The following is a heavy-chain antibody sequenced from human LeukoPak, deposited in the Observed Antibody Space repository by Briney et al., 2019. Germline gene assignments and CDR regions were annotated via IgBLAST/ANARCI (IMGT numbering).Heavy chain of an antibody. CDR3: ARDTPDVVVVPAAGYYYYYYMDV. V-gene: IGHV4-4*07. J-gene: IGHJ6*03. CDR2: IYISGST. Sequence: SETLSLTCTVSGGSISSYYWSWIRQPAGKGLEWIGRIYISGSTNYNPSFKSRVTMSVDTSKNQFSLKLSSVTAADTAVYYCARDTPDVVVVPAAGYYYYYYMDVWGKGTTVTISS. CDR1: GGSISSYY. D-gene: IGHD2-2*01.